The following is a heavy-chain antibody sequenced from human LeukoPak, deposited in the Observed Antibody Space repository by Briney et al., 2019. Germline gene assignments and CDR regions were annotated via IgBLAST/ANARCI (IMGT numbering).Heavy chain of an antibody. V-gene: IGHV1-69*15. D-gene: IGHD3-3*01. Sequence: SVKVSFKASGGTFSSYAISWVRQAPGQGLEWMGRIIPIFGTANYAQKFQGRVTITADESTSTAYMELSSLRSEDTAVYYCARVPLRFLEYNYYYYMDVWGKGTTVTVSS. CDR1: GGTFSSYA. J-gene: IGHJ6*03. CDR2: IIPIFGTA. CDR3: ARVPLRFLEYNYYYYMDV.